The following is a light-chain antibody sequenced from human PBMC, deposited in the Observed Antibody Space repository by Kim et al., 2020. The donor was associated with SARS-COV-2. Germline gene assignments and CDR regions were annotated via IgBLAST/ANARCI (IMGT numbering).Light chain of an antibody. V-gene: IGKV1-17*03. Sequence: DIQMTQSPSAMSASVGDRVTITCRASQGISNYLAWFQQKPGRVPKRLIYGASILQSGVPSRFSGGGSGTEFTLTISSLQPEDFATYYCQQHGNYPCTFGQGTRLEIK. J-gene: IGKJ5*01. CDR3: QQHGNYPCT. CDR1: QGISNY. CDR2: GAS.